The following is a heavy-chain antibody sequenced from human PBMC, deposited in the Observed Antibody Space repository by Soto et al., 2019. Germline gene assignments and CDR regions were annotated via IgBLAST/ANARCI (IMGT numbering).Heavy chain of an antibody. D-gene: IGHD2-15*01. CDR2: ISGSGGST. V-gene: IGHV3-23*01. CDR1: GFTFSSYA. CDR3: AKTEGYCSGGSCRFVY. Sequence: EVQLLESGGGLVQPGGSLRLSCAASGFTFSSYAMSWVRQAPGKGLEWVSAISGSGGSTYYADSVKGRFTISRDNSKNTLYLQMNSLRAEDTAVYYCAKTEGYCSGGSCRFVYWGQGTLVTVSS. J-gene: IGHJ4*02.